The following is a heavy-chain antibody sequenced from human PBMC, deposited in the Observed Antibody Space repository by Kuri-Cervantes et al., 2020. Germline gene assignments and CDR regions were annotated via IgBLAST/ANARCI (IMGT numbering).Heavy chain of an antibody. V-gene: IGHV1-18*01. CDR3: ARHAYYYDSSGYYYNFDY. CDR1: GYTFTSYA. CDR2: ISAYNGDT. Sequence: ASVKVSCKASGYTFTSYAIHWVRQAPGQRLEWMGWISAYNGDTNYAQKLQGRVTMTTDTSTSTAYMELRSLRSDDTAVYYCARHAYYYDSSGYYYNFDYWGQGTLVTVSS. J-gene: IGHJ4*02. D-gene: IGHD3-22*01.